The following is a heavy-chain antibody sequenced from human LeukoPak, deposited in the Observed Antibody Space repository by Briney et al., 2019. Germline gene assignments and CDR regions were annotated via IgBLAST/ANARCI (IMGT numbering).Heavy chain of an antibody. CDR1: GIVFSNTA. V-gene: IGHV3-23*01. J-gene: IGHJ5*02. D-gene: IGHD6-19*01. Sequence: GGSLRLSSAASGIVFSNTAMNWAPQSPGRGLEWVSAISGGGARTFYADSVKGRFTISRDNSKNMLYLQMNSLRADDTAIYDCGKDGGQYSSGPEFDPRGQGALVTVSS. CDR3: GKDGGQYSSGPEFDP. CDR2: ISGGGART.